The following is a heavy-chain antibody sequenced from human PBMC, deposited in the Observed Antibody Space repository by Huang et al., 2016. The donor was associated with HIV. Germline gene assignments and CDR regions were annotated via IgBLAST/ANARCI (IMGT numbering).Heavy chain of an antibody. CDR1: GYTFTNYG. CDR2: ISAYNGNT. CDR3: ARRMIATSGGRFDP. V-gene: IGHV1-18*01. J-gene: IGHJ5*02. D-gene: IGHD6-13*01. Sequence: QVQLVQSGAEVKKPGASVKVSCRASGYTFTNYGISWVRQAPGQGREWMGLISAYNGNTNYAQKLQGRVTMTTDTSTNTAYMELRSLRSDDTAVYYCARRMIATSGGRFDPWGQGTLVTVSS.